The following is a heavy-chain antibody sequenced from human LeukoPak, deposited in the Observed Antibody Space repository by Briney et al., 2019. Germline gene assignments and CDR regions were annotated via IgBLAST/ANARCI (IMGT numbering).Heavy chain of an antibody. Sequence: ASVKVSCKASGYTFTGYYMHWVRQAPGQGLEWMGWINPNSGGTNYAQKFQGRVTMTRDTSISTAYMELSRLGSDDTAVYYCARDLTLYCSGGSCFHDLYYFDYWGQGTLVTVSS. CDR3: ARDLTLYCSGGSCFHDLYYFDY. CDR2: INPNSGGT. D-gene: IGHD2-15*01. CDR1: GYTFTGYY. V-gene: IGHV1-2*02. J-gene: IGHJ4*02.